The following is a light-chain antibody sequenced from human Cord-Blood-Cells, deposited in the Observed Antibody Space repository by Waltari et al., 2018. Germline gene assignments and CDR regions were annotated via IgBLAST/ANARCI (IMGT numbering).Light chain of an antibody. CDR1: SSGAGSYNL. Sequence: QSALTQPAPVSGSPGQSIPIPCPATSSGAGSYNLVSWYHQHPGKAPNLIIEEGSQRPSGVSNLFSGSKSGNTASLTISGLQAEDEADYYCCSYAGSSTWVFGGGTKLTVL. J-gene: IGLJ3*02. CDR3: CSYAGSSTWV. CDR2: EGS. V-gene: IGLV2-23*01.